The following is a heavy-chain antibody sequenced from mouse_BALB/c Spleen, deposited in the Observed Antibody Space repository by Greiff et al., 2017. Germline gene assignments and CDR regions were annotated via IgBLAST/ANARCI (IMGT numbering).Heavy chain of an antibody. D-gene: IGHD1-1*01. CDR2: ISSGSSTI. CDR1: GFTFSSFG. J-gene: IGHJ1*01. CDR3: ARRYGSSYGWYFDV. V-gene: IGHV5-17*02. Sequence: EVKLMESGGGLVQPGGSRKLSCAASGFTFSSFGMHWVRQAPEKGLEWVAYISSGSSTIYYADTVKGRFTISRDNPKNTLFLQMTSLRSEDTAMYYCARRYGSSYGWYFDVWGAGTTVTVSS.